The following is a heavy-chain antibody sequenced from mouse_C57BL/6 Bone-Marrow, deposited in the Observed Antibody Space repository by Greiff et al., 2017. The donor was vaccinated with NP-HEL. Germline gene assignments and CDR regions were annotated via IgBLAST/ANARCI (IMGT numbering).Heavy chain of an antibody. CDR1: GFTFSSYT. Sequence: DVKLVESGGGLVKPGGSLKLSCAASGFTFSSYTMSWVRQTPEKRLEWVATISGGGGNTYYPDSVKGRFTISRDNAKNTLYLQMSSLRSEDTALYYFARQITTVVAPYAMDYWGQGTSVTVSS. D-gene: IGHD1-1*01. CDR3: ARQITTVVAPYAMDY. V-gene: IGHV5-9*01. CDR2: ISGGGGNT. J-gene: IGHJ4*01.